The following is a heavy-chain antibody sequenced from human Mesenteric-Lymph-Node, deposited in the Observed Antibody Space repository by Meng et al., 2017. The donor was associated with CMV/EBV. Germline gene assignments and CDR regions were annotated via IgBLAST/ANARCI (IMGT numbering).Heavy chain of an antibody. Sequence: SETLSLTCTVSGGSISSSSYYWSWIRQPPGKGLEWIGYIYYSGSTNYNPSLQSRVTISLDTSKNQFSLKLSSVTAADTAVYYCAAGAVERAGILAWGPKPPKPEYFQRWGQGTLVTVSS. D-gene: IGHD2-2*02. J-gene: IGHJ1*01. CDR2: IYYSGST. V-gene: IGHV4-61*01. CDR3: AAGAVERAGILAWGPKPPKPEYFQR. CDR1: GGSISSSSYY.